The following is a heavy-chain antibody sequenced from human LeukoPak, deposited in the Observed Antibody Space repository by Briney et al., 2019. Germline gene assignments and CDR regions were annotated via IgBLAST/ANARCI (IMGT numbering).Heavy chain of an antibody. CDR2: ISAYNGNT. V-gene: IGHV1-18*01. J-gene: IGHJ5*02. CDR3: ARVSGVWGSYRYNWFDP. D-gene: IGHD3-16*02. Sequence: ASVKVSCKASGYTFTSYGISWVRRAPGQGLEWMGWISAYNGNTNYAQKLQGRVTMTTDTSTSTAYMELRSLRSDDTAVYYCARVSGVWGSYRYNWFDPWGQGTLVTVSS. CDR1: GYTFTSYG.